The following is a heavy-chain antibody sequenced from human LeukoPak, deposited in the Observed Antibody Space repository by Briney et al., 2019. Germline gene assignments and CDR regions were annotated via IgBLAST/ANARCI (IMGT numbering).Heavy chain of an antibody. D-gene: IGHD5-24*01. V-gene: IGHV3-7*01. Sequence: GGSLRLSCAAAGFTFSRYWMSWVRQAPGKGLEWVANIKQDGSDKFYVDSVKGRFTISRDNAKSSLYLQMNSLRPEDTAVYYCATHGYNLWTPFAYWGQGTLVTVSS. J-gene: IGHJ4*02. CDR2: IKQDGSDK. CDR3: ATHGYNLWTPFAY. CDR1: GFTFSRYW.